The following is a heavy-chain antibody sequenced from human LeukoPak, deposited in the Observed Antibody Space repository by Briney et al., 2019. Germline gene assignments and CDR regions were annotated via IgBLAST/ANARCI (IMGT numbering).Heavy chain of an antibody. V-gene: IGHV3-11*05. Sequence: PGGSPRLSCAASGFTFSDYYMSWIRQAPGKGLEWVSYISSSSSYTNYADSVKGRFTISRDNAKNSLYLQMNSLRAEDTAVYYCARGGLYYYDSSGYPPFDHWGQGTLVTVSS. D-gene: IGHD3-22*01. CDR2: ISSSSSYT. CDR3: ARGGLYYYDSSGYPPFDH. CDR1: GFTFSDYY. J-gene: IGHJ4*02.